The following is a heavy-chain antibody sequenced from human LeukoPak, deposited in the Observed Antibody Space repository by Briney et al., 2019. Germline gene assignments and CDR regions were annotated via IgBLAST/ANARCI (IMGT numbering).Heavy chain of an antibody. D-gene: IGHD3-22*01. CDR3: ARGEGYYDSSGYYLPAFDI. J-gene: IGHJ3*02. Sequence: GGSLRLSCAASGFTLSIYAMNWVHQAPGKGLEWVSSISRSGSYIFFADSVKGRFSISRDNAMNSLYLQMNSLRAEDTAVYYCARGEGYYDSSGYYLPAFDIWGQGTMVTVSS. CDR1: GFTLSIYA. CDR2: ISRSGSYI. V-gene: IGHV3-21*01.